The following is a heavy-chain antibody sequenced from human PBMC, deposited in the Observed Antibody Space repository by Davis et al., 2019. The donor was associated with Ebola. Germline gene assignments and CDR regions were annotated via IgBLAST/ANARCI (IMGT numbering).Heavy chain of an antibody. CDR1: GFTFSGSA. J-gene: IGHJ4*02. CDR3: TTDELTTVTPFDY. Sequence: GESLKISCAASGFTFSGSAMHWVRQASGKGLEWVGRIRSKANSYATAYAASVKGRFTISRDDSKNTAYLQMNSLKTEDTAVYYCTTDELTTVTPFDYWGQGTLVTVSS. V-gene: IGHV3-73*01. D-gene: IGHD4-17*01. CDR2: IRSKANSYAT.